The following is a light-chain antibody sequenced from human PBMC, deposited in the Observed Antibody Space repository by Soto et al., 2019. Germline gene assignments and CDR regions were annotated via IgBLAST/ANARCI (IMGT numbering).Light chain of an antibody. Sequence: QSVLTQPRSVSGSPGQSVTISCTGTSSDVGGYNYVSWYQQHPGTAPKLMIYDVSMRPSGVPDRFSGSKSGNTASLTISGLHDEDEADYYCCSYAGSYTLYVFGNGTKVX. CDR2: DVS. CDR3: CSYAGSYTLYV. J-gene: IGLJ1*01. V-gene: IGLV2-11*01. CDR1: SSDVGGYNY.